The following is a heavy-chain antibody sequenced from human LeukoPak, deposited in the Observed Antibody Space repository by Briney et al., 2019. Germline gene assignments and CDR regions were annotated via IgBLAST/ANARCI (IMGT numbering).Heavy chain of an antibody. CDR1: GFTFSSYA. V-gene: IGHV3-23*01. D-gene: IGHD2-21*02. CDR2: ISGSGGST. Sequence: GGSLRLSCAASGFTFSSYAMSWVRQAPGKGLEWVSAISGSGGSTYYADSVKGRFTISRDNSKNTLYLQMNSLRAEDTAVYYCATTSAYCGGDCYWRGYYFDYWGQGTLVTVSS. CDR3: ATTSAYCGGDCYWRGYYFDY. J-gene: IGHJ4*02.